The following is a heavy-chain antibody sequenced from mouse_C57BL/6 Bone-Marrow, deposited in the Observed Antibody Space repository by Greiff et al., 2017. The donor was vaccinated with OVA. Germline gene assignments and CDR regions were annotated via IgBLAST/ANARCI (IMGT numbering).Heavy chain of an antibody. D-gene: IGHD4-1*01. CDR1: GYSITSGYY. CDR3: ARDNWDYFDY. Sequence: VQLKESGPGLVKPSQSLSLTCSVTGYSITSGYYWNWIRQFPGNKLEWMGYISYDGSNNYNPSLKNRISITRDTSKNQFFLKLNSVTTEDTATYYCARDNWDYFDYWGQGTTLTVSS. CDR2: ISYDGSN. V-gene: IGHV3-6*01. J-gene: IGHJ2*01.